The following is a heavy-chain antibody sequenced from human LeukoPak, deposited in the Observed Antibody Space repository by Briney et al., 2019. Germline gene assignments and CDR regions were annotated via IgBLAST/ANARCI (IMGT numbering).Heavy chain of an antibody. J-gene: IGHJ4*02. Sequence: PSETLSLTCTVSGGSISSYFWSWIRQPPGRRLEWIGYIYSGGNTNYSPSLRSRVTSSVDTSKNQFSLKLRSVTAADTAVYYCARAVGLSAAAGLFDYWGQGTLVTVSS. D-gene: IGHD6-13*01. CDR3: ARAVGLSAAAGLFDY. V-gene: IGHV4-4*09. CDR1: GGSISSYF. CDR2: IYSGGNT.